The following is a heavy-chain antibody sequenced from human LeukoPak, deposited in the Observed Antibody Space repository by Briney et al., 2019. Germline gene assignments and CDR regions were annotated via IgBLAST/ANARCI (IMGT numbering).Heavy chain of an antibody. CDR1: GYTFTGYY. V-gene: IGHV1-2*02. D-gene: IGHD3-22*01. Sequence: ASVKVSCKASGYTFTGYYMHWVRQAPGQGLEWMGWINPNSGGTNYAQKYQGRVTMTRDTYISTAHMELSRLRSDDTAVYYCARDGVGYYDSSGYYYFQHWGQGTLVTVSS. CDR3: ARDGVGYYDSSGYYYFQH. CDR2: INPNSGGT. J-gene: IGHJ1*01.